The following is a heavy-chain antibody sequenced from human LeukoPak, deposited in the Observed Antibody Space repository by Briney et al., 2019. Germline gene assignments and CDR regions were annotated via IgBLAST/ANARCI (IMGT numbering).Heavy chain of an antibody. CDR2: IIPIFGTA. CDR3: ARLPYVWGSQLDY. V-gene: IGHV1-69*13. J-gene: IGHJ4*02. D-gene: IGHD3-16*01. CDR1: GGTSSSYA. Sequence: GASVMVSCKASGGTSSSYAISWVRQAAGQGLEWMGGIIPIFGTANYAQKFQGRVTITADESTSTAYMELSSLRSEDTAVYYCARLPYVWGSQLDYWGQGTLVTVSS.